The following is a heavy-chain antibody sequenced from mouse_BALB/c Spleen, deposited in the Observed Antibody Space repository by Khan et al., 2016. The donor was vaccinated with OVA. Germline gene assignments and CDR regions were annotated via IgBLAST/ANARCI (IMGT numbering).Heavy chain of an antibody. D-gene: IGHD2-2*01. CDR2: INPSNGGT. Sequence: LVESGAELVKPGASVRLSCKASGYTFTSYYLYWVKQRPGQGLEWIGDINPSNGGTNFNEKFKTKATLTVDKSSSTAYMQINSLTSEYSAVYYCTRSVYGSFAYWGQGTLVTVSA. V-gene: IGHV1S81*02. J-gene: IGHJ3*01. CDR1: GYTFTSYY. CDR3: TRSVYGSFAY.